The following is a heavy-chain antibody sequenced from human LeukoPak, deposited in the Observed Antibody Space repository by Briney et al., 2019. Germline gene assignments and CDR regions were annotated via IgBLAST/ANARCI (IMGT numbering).Heavy chain of an antibody. CDR3: ARDRAAAGLNNWFDP. J-gene: IGHJ5*02. V-gene: IGHV1-46*01. CDR2: INPTGDST. Sequence: ASVKVSCKASGYTFTSYYMHWVRQAPGQGLEWMGLINPTGDSTGYAQKFQGRVTITADESTSTAYMELSSLRSEDTAVYYCARDRAAAGLNNWFDPWGQGTRVTVSS. CDR1: GYTFTSYY. D-gene: IGHD6-13*01.